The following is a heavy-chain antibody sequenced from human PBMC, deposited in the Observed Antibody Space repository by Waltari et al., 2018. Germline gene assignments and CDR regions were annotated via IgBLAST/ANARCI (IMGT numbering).Heavy chain of an antibody. V-gene: IGHV3-7*01. CDR2: INQDGREK. Sequence: EVQLVESGGGLVQPGGSLRLSCAASGFTLSTRWMSWVRRAHGKGLEWVANINQDGREKYYVDSMKGRVTISRDNAKNSLFLQMDSLRAEDTAVYFCAMAAGTLYWGQGTLVTVSS. CDR3: AMAAGTLY. CDR1: GFTLSTRW. J-gene: IGHJ4*02. D-gene: IGHD6-13*01.